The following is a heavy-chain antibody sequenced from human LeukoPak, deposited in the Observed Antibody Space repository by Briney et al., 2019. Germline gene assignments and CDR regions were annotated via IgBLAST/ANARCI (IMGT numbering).Heavy chain of an antibody. CDR3: AKRVWSSRWYFAFDI. CDR1: GFTFSSYD. D-gene: IGHD6-13*01. V-gene: IGHV3-30*02. Sequence: GGSLRLSCAASGFTFSSYDMHWVRQAPGKGLEWVAVISYDGSNTYYAASVEGRFTISRDNSKNTLYLQMNSLRAEDTAVYYCAKRVWSSRWYFAFDIWGQGTMVTVSS. J-gene: IGHJ3*02. CDR2: ISYDGSNT.